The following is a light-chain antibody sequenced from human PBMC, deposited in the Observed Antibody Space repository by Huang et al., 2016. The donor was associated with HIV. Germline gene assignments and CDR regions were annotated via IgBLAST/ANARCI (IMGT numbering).Light chain of an antibody. Sequence: DIRMTQSPSSLSAFVGDRITITCRASQGIGNYLAWYQQKPGKGPKLLMFAASTLQSGVPSRFSGSGSATDFALTISSLQPEDAATYYFQKYNTAPWTFGQGTKVEIK. V-gene: IGKV1-27*01. CDR1: QGIGNY. J-gene: IGKJ1*01. CDR3: QKYNTAPWT. CDR2: AAS.